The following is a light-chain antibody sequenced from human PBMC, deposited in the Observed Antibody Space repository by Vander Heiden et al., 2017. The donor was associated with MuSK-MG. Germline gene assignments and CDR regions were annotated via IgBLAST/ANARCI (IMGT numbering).Light chain of an antibody. CDR3: QQYGTSPGLT. CDR2: DVS. Sequence: EMVLTQSPGTLSLSPGERVTLSCRASQSVSSTYLAWYQQKPAQAPRLLIYDVSSRATGIPDRLSGSGSGTDFTLTISRLEPEDFAVYYCQQYGTSPGLTFGGGTKVEIK. V-gene: IGKV3-20*01. J-gene: IGKJ4*01. CDR1: QSVSSTY.